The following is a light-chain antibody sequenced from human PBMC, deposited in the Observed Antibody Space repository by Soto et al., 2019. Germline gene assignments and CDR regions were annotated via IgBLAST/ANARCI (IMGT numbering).Light chain of an antibody. J-gene: IGLJ2*01. CDR3: GTWDSSLSAGV. CDR1: SSNIGNNY. CDR2: DNN. Sequence: QSVLTLPPSVSAAPGQKVTITCSGSSSNIGNNYVSWYQQFPGTAPKLLIYDNNERPSGIPDRFSGSKSGTSATLGITGLQTGDEADYYCGTWDSSLSAGVFGGGTKLTVL. V-gene: IGLV1-51*01.